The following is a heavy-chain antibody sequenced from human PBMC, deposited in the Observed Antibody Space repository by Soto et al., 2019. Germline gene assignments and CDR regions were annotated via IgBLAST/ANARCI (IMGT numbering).Heavy chain of an antibody. CDR3: AASYGSGYRAFDY. CDR2: INPIVSMS. D-gene: IGHD3-10*01. CDR1: GDTFSFYT. Sequence: QVQLVQSGTEVKKPGSSVKVSCKASGDTFSFYTINWVRQAPGLGLEWVGRINPIVSMSNYAQKFQGRVSLPXDXTTSTAYMELRSLRSDDTAMYFCAASYGSGYRAFDYWGQGALVIVSS. V-gene: IGHV1-69*02. J-gene: IGHJ4*02.